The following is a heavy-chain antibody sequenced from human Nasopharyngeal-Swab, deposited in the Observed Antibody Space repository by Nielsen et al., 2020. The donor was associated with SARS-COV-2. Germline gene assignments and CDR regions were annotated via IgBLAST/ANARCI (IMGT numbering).Heavy chain of an antibody. J-gene: IGHJ4*02. CDR3: ARDDGYDLLDY. CDR2: INHSGST. Sequence: GSLRLSCAVYGGSFSGYYWSWIRQPPGKGLEWIGEINHSGSTNYNPSLKSRVTISVDTSKNQFSLKLSSVTAADTAVYYCARDDGYDLLDYWGQGTLVTVSS. V-gene: IGHV4-34*01. D-gene: IGHD5-12*01. CDR1: GGSFSGYY.